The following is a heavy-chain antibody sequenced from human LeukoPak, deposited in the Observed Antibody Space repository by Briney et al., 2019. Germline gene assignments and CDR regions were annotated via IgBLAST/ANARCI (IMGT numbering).Heavy chain of an antibody. CDR3: AKKAPYYYDSSGYYFDY. CDR1: GFTFSSYA. CDR2: ISGSGGST. Sequence: GGSLRLSCAASGFTFSSYAMSWVRQAPGKGLEWVSAISGSGGSTYYADSVKGRFTISRDNSKNTLCLQMNSLRAEDTAVYYCAKKAPYYYDSSGYYFDYWGQGTLVTVSS. J-gene: IGHJ4*02. V-gene: IGHV3-23*01. D-gene: IGHD3-22*01.